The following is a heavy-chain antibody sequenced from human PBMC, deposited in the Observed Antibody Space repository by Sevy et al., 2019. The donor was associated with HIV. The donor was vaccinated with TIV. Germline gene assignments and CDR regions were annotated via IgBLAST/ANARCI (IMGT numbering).Heavy chain of an antibody. V-gene: IGHV3-48*02. CDR3: ARDEVHSGSYYYWFDP. CDR1: GFTFSSYS. CDR2: ISGSSSTI. Sequence: GGSLRLSCAASGFTFSSYSMNWVRQAPGKGLEWVSYISGSSSTIYYADSVKGRFTISRDNAKNSLYLQMNSLRDEDTAVYYCARDEVHSGSYYYWFDPWGQGTLVTVSS. D-gene: IGHD1-26*01. J-gene: IGHJ5*02.